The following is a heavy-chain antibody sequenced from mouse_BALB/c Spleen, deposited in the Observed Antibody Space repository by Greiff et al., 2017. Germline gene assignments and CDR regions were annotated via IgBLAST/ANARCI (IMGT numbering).Heavy chain of an antibody. Sequence: QVQLKQPGAELVKPGASVKLSCKASGYTFTSYWMHWVKQRPGQGLEWIGEIDPSDSYTNYNQKFKGKATLTVDKSSSTAYMQLSSLTSEDSAVYYCARYYYDGYAMDYWGQGTSVTVSS. CDR2: IDPSDSYT. CDR1: GYTFTSYW. J-gene: IGHJ4*01. D-gene: IGHD2-4*01. V-gene: IGHV1-69*02. CDR3: ARYYYDGYAMDY.